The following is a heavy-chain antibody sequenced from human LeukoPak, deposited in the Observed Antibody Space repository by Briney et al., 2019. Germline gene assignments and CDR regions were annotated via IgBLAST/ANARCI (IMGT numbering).Heavy chain of an antibody. V-gene: IGHV1-69*13. J-gene: IGHJ6*03. Sequence: SVKVSCKASGGTFSSYAISWVRQAPGQGLEWMGGIIPIFGTANYAQKFQGRVTITADESTSTAYMELSSLRSGDTAVYYCASVVVVAATRPLYYYYYMDVWGKGTTVTVSS. CDR3: ASVVVVAATRPLYYYYYMDV. CDR1: GGTFSSYA. D-gene: IGHD2-15*01. CDR2: IIPIFGTA.